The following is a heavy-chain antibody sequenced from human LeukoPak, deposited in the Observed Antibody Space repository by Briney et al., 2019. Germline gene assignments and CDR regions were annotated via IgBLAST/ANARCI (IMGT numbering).Heavy chain of an antibody. D-gene: IGHD3-22*01. CDR1: GFTFSSYA. Sequence: GGSLRLSCAASGFTFSSYAMHWVRQAPGKGLEWVAVISYDGSNKYYADSVKGRFTISRDNSKNTLYLQMNSLRAEDTAVYYCARDPYYYDSSGYPLDYWGQGTLVTVSS. V-gene: IGHV3-30-3*01. CDR2: ISYDGSNK. J-gene: IGHJ4*02. CDR3: ARDPYYYDSSGYPLDY.